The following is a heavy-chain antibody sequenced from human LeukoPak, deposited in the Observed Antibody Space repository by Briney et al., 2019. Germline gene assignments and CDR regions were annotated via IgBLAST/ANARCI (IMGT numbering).Heavy chain of an antibody. J-gene: IGHJ6*02. CDR2: IYYSGST. Sequence: PSETLSLTCTVSGGSISSYYWSWIRQPPGKGLEWIGYIYYSGSTNYNPSLKSRVTISVDTSKNQFSLKLSSVTAADTAVYYCARGVVSSEEDYYYYYGTDVWGQGTTVTVSS. D-gene: IGHD2-21*01. CDR3: ARGVVSSEEDYYYYYGTDV. CDR1: GGSISSYY. V-gene: IGHV4-59*01.